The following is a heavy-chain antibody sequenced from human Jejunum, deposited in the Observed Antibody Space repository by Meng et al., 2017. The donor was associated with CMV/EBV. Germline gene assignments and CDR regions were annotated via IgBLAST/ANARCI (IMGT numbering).Heavy chain of an antibody. Sequence: GQLQQWGAGLLNPSDTLSLTCAVYGGSFSGFYWSWIRQPPGKGLEWIAEIDHTGSANYNPSLKSRVTISVDTSKNQFSLELNSVTAADTALYYCARQRKYAAGGTGEFDPWGQGTLVTVSS. CDR2: IDHTGSA. CDR3: ARQRKYAAGGTGEFDP. V-gene: IGHV4-34*01. D-gene: IGHD6-13*01. J-gene: IGHJ5*02. CDR1: GGSFSGFY.